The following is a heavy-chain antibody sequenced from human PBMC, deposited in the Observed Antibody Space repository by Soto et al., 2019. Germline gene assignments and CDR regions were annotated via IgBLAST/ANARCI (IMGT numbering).Heavy chain of an antibody. CDR3: ARGVTAGVDY. D-gene: IGHD1-26*01. V-gene: IGHV1-8*01. J-gene: IGHJ4*02. CDR2: MQPSSGRT. Sequence: QVQLVQSGAEVRETGASVKVSCKASGYSFTSLDINWVRQTTGQGLEWMGWMQPSSGRTGYAQKFQGRVTMTRDTFKNTAYIGLSSLTSYDTAFYYCARGVTAGVDYWGQGTLVTVSS. CDR1: GYSFTSLD.